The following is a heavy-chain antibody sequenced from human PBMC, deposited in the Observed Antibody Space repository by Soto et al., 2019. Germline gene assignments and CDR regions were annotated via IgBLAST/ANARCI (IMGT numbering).Heavy chain of an antibody. V-gene: IGHV4-59*01. CDR2: IYYSGST. Sequence: SETLSLTCTVSGGSISSYYWSWIRQPRGKGLEWIGYIYYSGSTNYNPSLKSRVTISVDTSKNQFSLKLSSVTAADTAVYYCARAIDSYDILTGYTYYFDYWGQGTLVTVSS. CDR3: ARAIDSYDILTGYTYYFDY. CDR1: GGSISSYY. D-gene: IGHD3-9*01. J-gene: IGHJ4*02.